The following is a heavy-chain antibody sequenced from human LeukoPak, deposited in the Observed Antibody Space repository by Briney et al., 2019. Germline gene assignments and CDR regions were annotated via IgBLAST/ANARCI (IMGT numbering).Heavy chain of an antibody. Sequence: QPGGSLRLSCAASGFTFSSYWMHWVRQAPGKGLVWVSRINSDGSSTSYADSVKGRFTISRDNAKNTLYLQMNSLRAEDTAVYYCAGDGDYCGVVSGYPHFDYGAREPWSPSPQ. J-gene: IGHJ4*02. V-gene: IGHV3-74*01. D-gene: IGHD2-15*01. CDR2: INSDGSST. CDR3: AGDGDYCGVVSGYPHFDY. CDR1: GFTFSSYW.